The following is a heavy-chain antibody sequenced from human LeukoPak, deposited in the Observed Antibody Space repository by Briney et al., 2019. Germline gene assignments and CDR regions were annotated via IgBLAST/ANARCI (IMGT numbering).Heavy chain of an antibody. Sequence: GASVKVSCKASGYTFTSYGISWVRQAPGQGLEWTGWISGYNSNTNYAQKLQGRVTMTTETSTSTAYMELRSLRSDDTAVYYCGRSREGLYSGSSFDYWGQGTLVTVSS. D-gene: IGHD1-26*01. CDR2: ISGYNSNT. J-gene: IGHJ4*02. V-gene: IGHV1-18*01. CDR3: GRSREGLYSGSSFDY. CDR1: GYTFTSYG.